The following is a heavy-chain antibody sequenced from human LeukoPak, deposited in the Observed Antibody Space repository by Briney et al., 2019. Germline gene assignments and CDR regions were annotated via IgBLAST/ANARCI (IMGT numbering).Heavy chain of an antibody. CDR1: GGSISSSSYY. CDR2: IYYSGST. CDR3: ARRAVYLEWLPQGPSDAFDI. J-gene: IGHJ3*02. Sequence: SETLSLTCTVSGGSISSSSYYWGWIRQPPGKGLEWIGSIYYSGSTYYNPSLKSRVTISVDTSKNQFSLKLSSVTAADTAVYYCARRAVYLEWLPQGPSDAFDIWGQGTMVTVSS. D-gene: IGHD3-3*01. V-gene: IGHV4-39*01.